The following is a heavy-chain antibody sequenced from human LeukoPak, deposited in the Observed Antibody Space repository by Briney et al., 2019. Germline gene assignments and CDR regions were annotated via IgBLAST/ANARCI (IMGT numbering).Heavy chain of an antibody. Sequence: GGSLRLSCAASRFTFSDYYMNWIRQAPGKGLEWVSYISNSGSKIFYADSVKGRFTISRDNAKNSLYLQMNSLRAEDTAVYYCARGFDYWGQGTLVTVS. CDR1: RFTFSDYY. V-gene: IGHV3-11*01. CDR3: ARGFDY. J-gene: IGHJ4*02. CDR2: ISNSGSKI.